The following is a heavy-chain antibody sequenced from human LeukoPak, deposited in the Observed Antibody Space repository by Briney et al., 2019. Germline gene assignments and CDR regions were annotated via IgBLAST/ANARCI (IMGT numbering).Heavy chain of an antibody. Sequence: GESLKISCKGSGYSFTSYWIGWVRQMPGKGLEWMGIIYPGDSDTRYSPSFQGQVTISADKSISTAYLQWSSLKASDTAMYYCARRADYCSSTSCPIDYWGQGTLVTVSS. CDR1: GYSFTSYW. D-gene: IGHD2-2*01. V-gene: IGHV5-51*01. CDR2: IYPGDSDT. CDR3: ARRADYCSSTSCPIDY. J-gene: IGHJ4*02.